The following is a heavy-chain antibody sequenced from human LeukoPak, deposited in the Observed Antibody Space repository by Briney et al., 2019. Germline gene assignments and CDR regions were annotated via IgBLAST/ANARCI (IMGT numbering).Heavy chain of an antibody. CDR3: AREGVLVGLDY. V-gene: IGHV3-30*04. Sequence: PGRSLRLSCAASGFTFSSYAMHWVRQAPGKGLEWVAVISYDGSNKYYADSVKGRFTISRDNSKNTLYLQMNSLRAEDTAVYYCAREGVLVGLDYWGQGTLVTVSS. CDR1: GFTFSSYA. CDR2: ISYDGSNK. J-gene: IGHJ4*02. D-gene: IGHD2-8*02.